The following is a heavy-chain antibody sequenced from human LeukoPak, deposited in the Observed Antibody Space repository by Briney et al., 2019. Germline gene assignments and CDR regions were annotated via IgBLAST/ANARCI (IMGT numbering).Heavy chain of an antibody. Sequence: SETPSLTCAVSGGSISSGGYSWSWIRQPPGKGLEWIGYIYHSGSTYYNPSLKSRVTISVDRSKNQFSLKLSSVTAADTAVYYCARGRTGTTSTREGIVDFDYWGQGTLVTVSS. D-gene: IGHD1-7*01. CDR3: ARGRTGTTSTREGIVDFDY. V-gene: IGHV4-30-2*01. J-gene: IGHJ4*02. CDR2: IYHSGST. CDR1: GGSISSGGYS.